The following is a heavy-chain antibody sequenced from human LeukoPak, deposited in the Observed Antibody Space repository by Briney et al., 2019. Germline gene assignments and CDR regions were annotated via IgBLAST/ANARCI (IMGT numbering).Heavy chain of an antibody. Sequence: GGSLRLSCADSGFTLSSYSMHWVRQVPGMGLVWVSRINGDGSSTGYADSVRGRFTISRDNAQNTLYLQMNSLRAEDTAVYYCTRGRRVGGLDYWGQGTLVTVSS. D-gene: IGHD2-15*01. CDR3: TRGRRVGGLDY. V-gene: IGHV3-74*01. CDR1: GFTLSSYS. J-gene: IGHJ4*02. CDR2: INGDGSST.